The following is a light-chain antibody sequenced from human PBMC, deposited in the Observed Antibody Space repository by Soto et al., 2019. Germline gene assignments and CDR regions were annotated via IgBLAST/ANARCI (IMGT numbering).Light chain of an antibody. CDR2: QTS. Sequence: PVDRVTLSCRASQYINTRLAWYQHRPGQATRLLIYQTSISAAGIPARFSASGTGTDFTLTISDVQPEDFAVYYCHQRQSWHRTFGKGTKVNI. V-gene: IGKV3D-11*01. CDR1: QYINTR. CDR3: HQRQSWHRT. J-gene: IGKJ1*01.